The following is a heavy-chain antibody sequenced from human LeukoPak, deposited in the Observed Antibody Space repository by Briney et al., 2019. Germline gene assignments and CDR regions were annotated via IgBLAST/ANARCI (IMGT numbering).Heavy chain of an antibody. CDR3: ARDQGRWLVRTFDY. D-gene: IGHD6-19*01. Sequence: SETLSLTCTVSDGSISSSSYYWGWIRQPPGKGLEWIGNIYYSGSTYYNPSLKSRVTISVDTSKNQFSLKLSSVTAADTAVYYCARDQGRWLVRTFDYWGQGTLVTVSS. CDR2: IYYSGST. V-gene: IGHV4-39*07. J-gene: IGHJ4*02. CDR1: DGSISSSSYY.